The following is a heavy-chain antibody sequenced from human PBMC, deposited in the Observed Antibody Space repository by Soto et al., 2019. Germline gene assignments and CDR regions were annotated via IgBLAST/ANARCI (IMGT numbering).Heavy chain of an antibody. J-gene: IGHJ6*02. CDR3: ARGSGYYYPYYYYGMDV. Sequence: QVQLVQSGAEVKKPGSSVKVSCKASGGTFSSYAISWVRQAPGQGLEWMGGIIPIFGTANYAQKFQGRVKINADDSTSTAYMELSSLRSEDTAVYYCARGSGYYYPYYYYGMDVWGQGTTVTVSS. V-gene: IGHV1-69*01. CDR2: IIPIFGTA. D-gene: IGHD3-22*01. CDR1: GGTFSSYA.